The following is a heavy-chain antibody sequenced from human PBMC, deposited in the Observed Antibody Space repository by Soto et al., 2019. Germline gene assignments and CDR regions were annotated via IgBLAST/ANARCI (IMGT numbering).Heavy chain of an antibody. CDR2: INHSGST. CDR3: ARGSENSGYDSTQGIAVAERGGPFDY. V-gene: IGHV4-34*01. Sequence: SETLSLTCSVYGGSFSGYYWSWIRQPPGKGLEWIGEINHSGSTNYNPSHKSRVTISVDTSKNQFSLKLTSVTAADTAVYYCARGSENSGYDSTQGIAVAERGGPFDYWGQGTLV. D-gene: IGHD6-19*01. CDR1: GGSFSGYY. J-gene: IGHJ4*02.